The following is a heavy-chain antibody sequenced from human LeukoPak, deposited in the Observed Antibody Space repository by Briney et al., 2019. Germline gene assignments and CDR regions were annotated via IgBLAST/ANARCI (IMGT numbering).Heavy chain of an antibody. Sequence: GGSLRLSCAASGFTFSSYGMHWVRQAPGKGLEGVAVIWYDGSNKYYADSVKGRFTISRDNSKNTLYLQMNSLRAEDTAVYYCASHHDYGDYLYYWGQGTLVIVSS. J-gene: IGHJ4*02. CDR2: IWYDGSNK. CDR1: GFTFSSYG. CDR3: ASHHDYGDYLYY. V-gene: IGHV3-33*01. D-gene: IGHD4-17*01.